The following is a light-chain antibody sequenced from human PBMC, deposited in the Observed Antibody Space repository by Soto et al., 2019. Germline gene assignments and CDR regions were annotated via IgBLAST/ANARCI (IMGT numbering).Light chain of an antibody. V-gene: IGKV2-28*01. CDR3: MQGIETLYT. Sequence: DIVMTQSPLSLSVTPGEPASISCRSSQSLLHRNGYTYLDWYLQKPGQSPQLLIYLGVNRASGVPDRFSSSGSGTDFTLRISRVEAEDVGVYYCMQGIETLYTFGQGTKLEIK. CDR2: LGV. CDR1: QSLLHRNGYTY. J-gene: IGKJ2*01.